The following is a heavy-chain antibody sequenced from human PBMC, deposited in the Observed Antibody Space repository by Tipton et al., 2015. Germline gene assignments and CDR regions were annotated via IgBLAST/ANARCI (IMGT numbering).Heavy chain of an antibody. CDR3: AKVYGGNYVGGGSYFDY. J-gene: IGHJ4*02. CDR1: GFTFRSYA. Sequence: GSLRLSCAASGFTFRSYAMSWVRQAPGKGLEWVSALSGSGTSTYYADSVKGRFTISRDNSKNTIYLQINSLRVEDTAIYYCAKVYGGNYVGGGSYFDYWGQGTLVTVSS. CDR2: LSGSGTST. V-gene: IGHV3-23*01. D-gene: IGHD4-23*01.